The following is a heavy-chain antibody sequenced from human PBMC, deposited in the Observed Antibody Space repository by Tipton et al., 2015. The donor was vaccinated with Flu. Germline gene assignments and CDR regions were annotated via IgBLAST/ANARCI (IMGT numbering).Heavy chain of an antibody. Sequence: LRLSCAVSGDSISSDYFWGWIRQPPGKGLEWIVTIHRSGGTKYNPSLKSRVTISVDTSKNQFTLEIRSVTAADMAVYYCARRDFSNYVSDPKNWFDRWGQGTLVTVSS. CDR3: ARRDFSNYVSDPKNWFDR. D-gene: IGHD4-11*01. CDR1: GDSISSDYF. CDR2: IHRSGGT. V-gene: IGHV4-38-2*01. J-gene: IGHJ5*02.